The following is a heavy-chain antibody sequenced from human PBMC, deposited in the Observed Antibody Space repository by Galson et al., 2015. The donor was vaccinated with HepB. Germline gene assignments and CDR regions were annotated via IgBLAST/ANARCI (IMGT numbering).Heavy chain of an antibody. CDR3: ASGLRYCSSTSCYSVAAAGIAIVY. CDR1: GFTFSSYG. V-gene: IGHV3-33*01. J-gene: IGHJ4*02. Sequence: SLRLSCAASGFTFSSYGMHWVRQAPGKGLEWVAVIWYDGSNKYYADSVKGRFTISRDNSKNTLYLQMNSLRAEDTAVYYCASGLRYCSSTSCYSVAAAGIAIVYWGQGTLVTVSS. D-gene: IGHD2-2*01. CDR2: IWYDGSNK.